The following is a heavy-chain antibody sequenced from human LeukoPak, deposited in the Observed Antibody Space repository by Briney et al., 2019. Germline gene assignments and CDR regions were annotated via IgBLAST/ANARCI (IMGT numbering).Heavy chain of an antibody. Sequence: SETLSLTCTVSGGSISSYYWSWIRQPPGKGLEWIGYISYSGSTNYNPSLKSRVTISVDTSKNQFSLKLSSVTAADAAVYYCARAYGAKYRYDSWGQGTL. CDR3: ARAYGAKYRYDS. J-gene: IGHJ4*02. D-gene: IGHD4-23*01. CDR2: ISYSGST. CDR1: GGSISSYY. V-gene: IGHV4-59*01.